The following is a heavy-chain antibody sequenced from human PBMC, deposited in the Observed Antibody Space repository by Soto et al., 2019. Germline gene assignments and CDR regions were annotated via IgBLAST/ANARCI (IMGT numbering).Heavy chain of an antibody. Sequence: GGSLRLSCAAPGFTFRSYGMHWVRQAPGKGLEWVAVIWYDGTNKYYVDSVKGRFTISKDNSKNTLYLQMNSLRAEDTAIYYCARDIGDQTSRWTDAFDIWGQGTMVTVSS. D-gene: IGHD6-13*01. CDR3: ARDIGDQTSRWTDAFDI. J-gene: IGHJ3*02. CDR1: GFTFRSYG. V-gene: IGHV3-33*01. CDR2: IWYDGTNK.